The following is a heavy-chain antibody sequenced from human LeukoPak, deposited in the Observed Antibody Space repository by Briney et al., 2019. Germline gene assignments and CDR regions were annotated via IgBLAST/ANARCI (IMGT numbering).Heavy chain of an antibody. Sequence: PGGSLRLSCEASGITVSSNDMSWVRQAPGKGLEWVSLIYSGGGTDYADPVKGRITISRDNSRNTLYLQMTSLRAEDTAVYYCARGPRGFDPWGQGTLVTASS. J-gene: IGHJ5*02. V-gene: IGHV3-53*01. CDR3: ARGPRGFDP. CDR2: IYSGGGT. CDR1: GITVSSND.